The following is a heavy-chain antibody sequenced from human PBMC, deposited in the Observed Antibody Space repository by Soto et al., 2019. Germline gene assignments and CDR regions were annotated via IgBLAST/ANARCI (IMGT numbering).Heavy chain of an antibody. Sequence: PSETLSLTCAVYGGRFSGYYWSRIRQPPGKGLEWIGEINHSGSTNYNPSLKSRVTISVDTSKNQFSLKLSSVTAADTAVYYCARGIEYSSGWYYYYYGMDVWGQGTTVT. CDR2: INHSGST. CDR3: ARGIEYSSGWYYYYYGMDV. J-gene: IGHJ6*02. V-gene: IGHV4-34*01. CDR1: GGRFSGYY. D-gene: IGHD6-19*01.